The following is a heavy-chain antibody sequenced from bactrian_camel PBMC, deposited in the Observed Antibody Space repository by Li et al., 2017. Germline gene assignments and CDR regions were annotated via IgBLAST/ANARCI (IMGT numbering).Heavy chain of an antibody. CDR3: AADLLLMRPLEASEYQY. Sequence: HVQLVESGGGSVQAGGSLTLSCKATGYTSDHYCMAWFRQTPGRQREGVAAIDHTGRSRSATYAPFVRGRFTITKDNAQNSLTLRLSSLEPEDTAIYYCAADLLLMRPLEASEYQYWGQGTQVTV. CDR2: IDHTGRSRSA. J-gene: IGHJ4*01. CDR1: GYTSDHYC. D-gene: IGHD8*01. V-gene: IGHV3S63*01.